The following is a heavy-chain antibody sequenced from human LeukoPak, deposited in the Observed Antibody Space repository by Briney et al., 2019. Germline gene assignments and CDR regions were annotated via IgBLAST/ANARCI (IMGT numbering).Heavy chain of an antibody. Sequence: GGSLRLSCAASGFTFSSYWMSWVRQAPGKGLEWVAFIRYDGSNKYYADSVKGRFTISRDNAKNSLYLQMNSLRAEDTAVYYCARGYCSGGRCRGDAFDIWGQGTMVTVSS. V-gene: IGHV3-30*02. CDR2: IRYDGSNK. CDR1: GFTFSSYW. CDR3: ARGYCSGGRCRGDAFDI. J-gene: IGHJ3*02. D-gene: IGHD2-15*01.